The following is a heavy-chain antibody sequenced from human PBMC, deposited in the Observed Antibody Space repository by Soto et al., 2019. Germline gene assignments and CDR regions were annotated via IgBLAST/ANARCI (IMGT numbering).Heavy chain of an antibody. Sequence: EVQLVESGGGLIQPGGSLRLSCAASGFTVSSNYMSWVRQAPGKGLEWVSVIYSGGSTYYADSVKGRFTISRDNSKNTLSLPMNSLRAEDTAVYYCARDRVESGYPEYFPHWGQGTLVTVSS. CDR2: IYSGGST. V-gene: IGHV3-53*01. CDR3: ARDRVESGYPEYFPH. CDR1: GFTVSSNY. J-gene: IGHJ1*01. D-gene: IGHD3-22*01.